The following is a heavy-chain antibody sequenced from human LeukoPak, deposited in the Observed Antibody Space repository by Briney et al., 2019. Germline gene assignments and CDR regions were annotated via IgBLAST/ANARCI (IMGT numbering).Heavy chain of an antibody. CDR1: GFTFSSYG. D-gene: IGHD2-2*01. V-gene: IGHV3-33*01. CDR3: AREVVAVPAAPYYYYYGMDV. J-gene: IGHJ6*02. CDR2: IWYDGSNK. Sequence: PGRSLRLSCAASGFTFSSYGMHWVRQAPGKGLEWVAVIWYDGSNKYYADSVKGRFTISRDNSKNTLYLQMNSLRAEDTAVYYCAREVVAVPAAPYYYYYGMDVWGQGTTVTVSS.